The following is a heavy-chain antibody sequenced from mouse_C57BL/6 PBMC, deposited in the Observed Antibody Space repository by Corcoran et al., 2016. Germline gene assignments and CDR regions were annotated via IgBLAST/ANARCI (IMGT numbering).Heavy chain of an antibody. V-gene: IGHV9-3*01. CDR1: GYTFTTYG. CDR2: INTYSGVP. CDR3: ARSGGSSYVDY. D-gene: IGHD1-1*01. J-gene: IGHJ2*01. Sequence: QIQLVQSGPELKKPGETVKISCKASGYTFTTYGMSWVKPAPGKGLKWMGWINTYSGVPTYADDFKGRFAFSLENSASTAYLQINNLKNEDTATYFCARSGGSSYVDYWGQGTTLTVSS.